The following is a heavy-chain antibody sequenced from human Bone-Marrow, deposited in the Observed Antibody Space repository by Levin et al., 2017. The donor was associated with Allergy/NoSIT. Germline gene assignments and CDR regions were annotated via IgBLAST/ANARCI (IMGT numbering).Heavy chain of an antibody. D-gene: IGHD3-3*01. CDR2: ISFDGSKK. V-gene: IGHV3-30*18. Sequence: GGSLRLSCAASGFNFNTYGMHWVRQAPGKGLQWVAVISFDGSKKYYADSVKGRFTISRDNSKNTVYLQMNSLRVEDTAVYYCAKDRLKYDFWSGYPLPGMDVWGQGTTVTVSS. J-gene: IGHJ6*02. CDR3: AKDRLKYDFWSGYPLPGMDV. CDR1: GFNFNTYG.